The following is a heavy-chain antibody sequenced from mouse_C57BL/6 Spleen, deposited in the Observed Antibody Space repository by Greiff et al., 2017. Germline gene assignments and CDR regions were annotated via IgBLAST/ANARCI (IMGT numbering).Heavy chain of an antibody. CDR2: IYPYNGVS. V-gene: IGHV1-31*01. J-gene: IGHJ4*01. Sequence: VQLKQSGPELVKPGASVKISCKASGYSFTGYYMHWVKQSHGNILDWIGYIYPYNGVSSYNQKFKGKATLTVDKSSSTAYMELRSLTSEDSAVYYCAVIYYYGSSYVENAMDYWGQGTSVTVSS. CDR3: AVIYYYGSSYVENAMDY. D-gene: IGHD1-1*01. CDR1: GYSFTGYY.